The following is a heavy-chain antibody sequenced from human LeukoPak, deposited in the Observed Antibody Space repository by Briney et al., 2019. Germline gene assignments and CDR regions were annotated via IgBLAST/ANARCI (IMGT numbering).Heavy chain of an antibody. V-gene: IGHV1-2*02. CDR3: ARSLFRRESGPLQRLTTVVTRIGVFDY. Sequence: GASVKVPCKASGYTFTSYYMHWVRQAPGQGLEWMGWINPNSGGTNYAQKFQGRVTMTRDTSISTAYMELSRLRSDDTAVYYCARSLFRRESGPLQRLTTVVTRIGVFDYWGQGTLVTVSS. J-gene: IGHJ4*02. D-gene: IGHD4-23*01. CDR1: GYTFTSYY. CDR2: INPNSGGT.